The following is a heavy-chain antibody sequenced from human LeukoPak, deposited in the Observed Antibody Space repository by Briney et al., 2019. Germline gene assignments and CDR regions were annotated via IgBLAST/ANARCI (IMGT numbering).Heavy chain of an antibody. Sequence: LTGGSLRLSCAASGFTFSSYAMSWVRQAPGKGLEWVSAISGSGGSTYYADSVKGRFTISRDNSENTLYLQMNSLRAEDTAVYYCAKATRFYYFDYWGQGTLVTVSS. CDR1: GFTFSSYA. J-gene: IGHJ4*02. V-gene: IGHV3-23*01. CDR2: ISGSGGST. CDR3: AKATRFYYFDY.